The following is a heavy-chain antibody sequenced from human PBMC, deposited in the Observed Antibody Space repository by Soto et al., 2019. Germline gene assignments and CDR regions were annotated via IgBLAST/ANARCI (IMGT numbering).Heavy chain of an antibody. D-gene: IGHD2-15*01. J-gene: IGHJ1*01. CDR1: GFTVSSNY. CDR2: IYSGGST. V-gene: IGHV3-53*01. Sequence: EVQLVESGGGLIQPGGSLRLSCAASGFTVSSNYRSWVRQAPGKGLEWVSVIYSGGSTYYADSVKGRFTISRDNSKNTLYLQMNSLRAEDTTVYYCARDRVESCYLEYFQHWGQGTLVTVSS. CDR3: ARDRVESCYLEYFQH.